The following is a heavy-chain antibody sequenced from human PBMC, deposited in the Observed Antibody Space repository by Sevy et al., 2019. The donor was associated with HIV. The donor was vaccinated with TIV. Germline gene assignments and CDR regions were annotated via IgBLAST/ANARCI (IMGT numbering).Heavy chain of an antibody. D-gene: IGHD6-13*01. Sequence: GGSLRLSCAASGFTFSSYWMHWVRQAPGKGLVWVSRVNSDGSSTSYADSVKGRFTISRDNAKNTLYLQMNSLRAELKAVYYCARGAAAGTFDYWGQGTLVTVSS. CDR2: VNSDGSST. V-gene: IGHV3-74*01. CDR1: GFTFSSYW. CDR3: ARGAAAGTFDY. J-gene: IGHJ4*02.